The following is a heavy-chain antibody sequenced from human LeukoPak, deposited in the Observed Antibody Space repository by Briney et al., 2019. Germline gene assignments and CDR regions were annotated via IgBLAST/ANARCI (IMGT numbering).Heavy chain of an antibody. CDR3: ARGGSIYRGMDV. V-gene: IGHV7-4-1*02. CDR1: GYTFTTYP. CDR2: INTNTGNP. D-gene: IGHD3-10*01. Sequence: ASVKLSCKASGYTFTTYPINWVRQAPAQGLEWMGWINTNTGNPMYAHGFTGRFVFTLDTSVNTTYLQITSLKAEDTAVYYCARGGSIYRGMDVWGQGTAVTVSS. J-gene: IGHJ6*01.